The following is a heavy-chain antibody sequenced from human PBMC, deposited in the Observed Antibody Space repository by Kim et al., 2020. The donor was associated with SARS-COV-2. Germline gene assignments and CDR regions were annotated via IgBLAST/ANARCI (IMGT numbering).Heavy chain of an antibody. CDR2: ST. CDR3: AKDHLRAFDY. Sequence: STYYADSVKGRFTISRDNSKSTLYLQMNSLRAEDTAVYYCAKDHLRAFDYWGQGTLVTVSS. J-gene: IGHJ4*02. V-gene: IGHV3-23*01.